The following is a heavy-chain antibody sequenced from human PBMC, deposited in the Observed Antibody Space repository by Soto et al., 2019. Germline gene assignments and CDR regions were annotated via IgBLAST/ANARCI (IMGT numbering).Heavy chain of an antibody. CDR1: GFTFSSYA. CDR3: AKVTPARCTNGVCYKGDAFDI. V-gene: IGHV3-23*01. J-gene: IGHJ3*02. D-gene: IGHD2-8*01. CDR2: ISGSGGST. Sequence: GGSLRLSCAASGFTFSSYAMSWVRQAPGKGLEWVSAISGSGGSTYYADSVKGRFTISRDNSKNTLYLQMNSLRAEDTTVYYCAKVTPARCTNGVCYKGDAFDIWGQGTMVTVSS.